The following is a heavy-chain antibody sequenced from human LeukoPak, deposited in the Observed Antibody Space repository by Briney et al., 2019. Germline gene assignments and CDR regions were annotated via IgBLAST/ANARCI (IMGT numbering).Heavy chain of an antibody. J-gene: IGHJ4*02. CDR2: IYYSGST. CDR3: ARRSSWGGYFDY. Sequence: SETLSLTCTVSGGSISSSSYYWGWIRQPPGKGLEWIGYIYYSGSTNYNPSLKSRVTISVDTSKNQFSLKLSSVTAADTAVYYCARRSSWGGYFDYWGQGTLVTVSS. CDR1: GGSISSSSYY. V-gene: IGHV4-61*05. D-gene: IGHD6-13*01.